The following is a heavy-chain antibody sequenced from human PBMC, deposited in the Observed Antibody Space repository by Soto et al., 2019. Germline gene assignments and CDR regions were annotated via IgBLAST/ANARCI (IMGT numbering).Heavy chain of an antibody. D-gene: IGHD3-16*01. CDR2: IYYSGGT. CDR3: ARLQLLGSSDY. V-gene: IGHV4-59*08. J-gene: IGHJ4*02. CDR1: GGSMSNYY. Sequence: PSETLSLTCTVSGGSMSNYYWNWVRQSPEKGLEWIGYIYYSGGTKYNPSLKSRVTISIDTSKNQFSLNLSSVTAADTAVYYCARLQLLGSSDYWGQGTLVTVSS.